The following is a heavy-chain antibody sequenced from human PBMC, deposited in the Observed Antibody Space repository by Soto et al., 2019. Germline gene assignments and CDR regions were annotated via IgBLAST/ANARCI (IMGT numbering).Heavy chain of an antibody. CDR3: ARGYSGVVAAIFHRFSAKQEYFQH. Sequence: GASVKASCKASGYTFIKYGISWARQAPGQGLEWVGWISPYNGNTYYAQNFQGRITMTTDTSTSTASMELRSLRSDDTAVYYCARGYSGVVAAIFHRFSAKQEYFQHWGQGTLVTVSS. CDR1: GYTFIKYG. CDR2: ISPYNGNT. V-gene: IGHV1-18*01. J-gene: IGHJ1*01. D-gene: IGHD2-15*01.